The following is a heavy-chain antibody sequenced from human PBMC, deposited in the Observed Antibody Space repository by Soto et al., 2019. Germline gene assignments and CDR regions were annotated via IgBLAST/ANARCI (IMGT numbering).Heavy chain of an antibody. D-gene: IGHD2-8*02. CDR3: ASTGGNDY. V-gene: IGHV3-30-3*01. CDR1: GFTFSSYA. CDR2: ISYDGSNK. Sequence: GGSLRLSCAASGFTFSSYAMHWVRQAPGKGLEWVAVISYDGSNKYYADSVKGRFTISRDNSKNTLYLQMNSLRAEDTAVYYCASTGGNDYWGQGTLVTVSS. J-gene: IGHJ4*02.